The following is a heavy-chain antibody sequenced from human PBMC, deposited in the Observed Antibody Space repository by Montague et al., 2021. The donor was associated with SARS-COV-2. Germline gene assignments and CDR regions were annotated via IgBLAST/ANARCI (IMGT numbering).Heavy chain of an antibody. D-gene: IGHD3-9*01. CDR3: ARGYYDILTGYLDAFDI. CDR1: GFALSTSGIC. V-gene: IGHV2-70*11. Sequence: PALVTPTPTFTLTCTFSGFALSTSGICVSWIRQPPGKALEWLARXDWXSYKYYSTSLKTRLTISKDTSKNPVVLTMTNMDPVDTATYYCARGYYDILTGYLDAFDIWGQGTMVTVSS. CDR2: XDWXSYK. J-gene: IGHJ3*02.